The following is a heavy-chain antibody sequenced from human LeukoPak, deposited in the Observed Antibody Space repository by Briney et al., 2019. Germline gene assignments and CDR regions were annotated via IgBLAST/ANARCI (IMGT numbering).Heavy chain of an antibody. D-gene: IGHD6-19*01. CDR2: ISSSSSTI. J-gene: IGHJ4*02. CDR3: ARGAVAGTIAFDY. V-gene: IGHV3-48*01. Sequence: GGSLRLSCAAYGFTFSSYSMTWVRQAPGKGMEWVSYISSSSSTIYYADSVKGRFTISRDNAKNSLYLQMNSLRAEDTAVYYCARGAVAGTIAFDYWGQGTLVTVSS. CDR1: GFTFSSYS.